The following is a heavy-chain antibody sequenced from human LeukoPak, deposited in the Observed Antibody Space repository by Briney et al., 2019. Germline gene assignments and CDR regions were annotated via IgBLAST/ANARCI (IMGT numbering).Heavy chain of an antibody. V-gene: IGHV1-69*06. CDR2: IIPIFGKT. J-gene: IGHJ6*03. CDR1: GGSFSSYA. Sequence: SVKVSCQASGGSFSSYAYNWVRQAPGQGLEWMGGIIPIFGKTNYAQKFQGRVTITADKSTSTAYMELSSLRSEDTAVYYCASSWVTMDRGVIVGYMDVWGKGTTVTVSS. D-gene: IGHD3-10*01. CDR3: ASSWVTMDRGVIVGYMDV.